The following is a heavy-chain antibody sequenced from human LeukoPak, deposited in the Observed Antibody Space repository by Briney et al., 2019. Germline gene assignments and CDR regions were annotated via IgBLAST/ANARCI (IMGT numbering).Heavy chain of an antibody. CDR2: INHSGRT. D-gene: IGHD2-2*01. Sequence: SETLSLTCAVYGGSFSGYYWSWIRQPPGKGLEWIGEINHSGRTNYNPSLKSRVTISLDTSKNQFSLKLSSVTAADTAVYYCARGVPAALYYFDYWGQGTLVTVSS. CDR1: GGSFSGYY. V-gene: IGHV4-34*01. J-gene: IGHJ4*02. CDR3: ARGVPAALYYFDY.